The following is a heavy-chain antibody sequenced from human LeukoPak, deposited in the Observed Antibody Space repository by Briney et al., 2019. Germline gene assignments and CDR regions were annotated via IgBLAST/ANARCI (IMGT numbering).Heavy chain of an antibody. CDR1: GYTFTSYY. Sequence: ASVKVSCKASGYTFTSYYMHWVRQAPGQGLEWMGIINPSGGSTSYAQKFQGRVTMTRDTSTSTVYMELSSLRSDDTAVYYCARTRVGATRFDYWGQGTLVTVSS. D-gene: IGHD1-26*01. J-gene: IGHJ4*02. CDR2: INPSGGST. V-gene: IGHV1-46*01. CDR3: ARTRVGATRFDY.